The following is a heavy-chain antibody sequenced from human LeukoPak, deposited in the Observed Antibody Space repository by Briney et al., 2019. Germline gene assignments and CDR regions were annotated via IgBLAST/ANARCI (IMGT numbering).Heavy chain of an antibody. Sequence: GGSLRLSCAASGFTFSSYWMHWVRQAPGKGLVWFSRINGDGSSTTYADAVKGRFTISRDNAKNTLYLQMSSLRAEDTAVYYCARRGLVPAFDIWGQGTTVTVSS. J-gene: IGHJ6*02. V-gene: IGHV3-74*01. CDR3: ARRGLVPAFDI. D-gene: IGHD2-2*01. CDR1: GFTFSSYW. CDR2: INGDGSST.